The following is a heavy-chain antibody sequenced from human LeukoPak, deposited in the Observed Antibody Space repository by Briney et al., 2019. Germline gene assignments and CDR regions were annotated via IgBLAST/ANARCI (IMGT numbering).Heavy chain of an antibody. J-gene: IGHJ5*02. CDR2: ISYDGSNK. CDR1: GFTFSSYA. Sequence: GGSLRLSCAASGFTFSSYAMHWVRQAPGKGLEWVAVISYDGSNKYYADSVKGRFTISRDNSKNTLYLQMNSLRAEEAAVYYCAKDRGVIVPAGMATWGQGTLVTVSS. D-gene: IGHD2-2*01. V-gene: IGHV3-30-3*01. CDR3: AKDRGVIVPAGMAT.